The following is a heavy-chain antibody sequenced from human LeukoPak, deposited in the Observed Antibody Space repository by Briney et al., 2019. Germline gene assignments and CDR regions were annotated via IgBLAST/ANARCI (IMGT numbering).Heavy chain of an antibody. CDR2: IYHSGST. V-gene: IGHV4-38-2*02. CDR3: ARLYKNHHFDY. CDR1: GYSISSGYY. D-gene: IGHD1-14*01. Sequence: PSETLSLTCTVSGYSISSGYYWGWIRQPPGKGLEWIGSIYHSGSTYYNPSLKSRVTISVDTSKNQFSLKLSSVTAADTAVYYCARLYKNHHFDYWGQGTLVTVSS. J-gene: IGHJ4*02.